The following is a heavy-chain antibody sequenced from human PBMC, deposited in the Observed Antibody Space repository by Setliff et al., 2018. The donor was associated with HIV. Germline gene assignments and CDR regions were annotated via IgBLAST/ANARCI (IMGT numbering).Heavy chain of an antibody. Sequence: SKTLSLTCTVSGGSISSSSYYWGWIRQPPGKGLEWIGSICYSGSTYYNPSLKSRVTISVDTSKNQFSLNLSSVTAADTAVYYCAQEERDAYNYWFDPWGQGTLVTVSS. J-gene: IGHJ5*02. CDR3: AQEERDAYNYWFDP. V-gene: IGHV4-39*07. CDR2: ICYSGST. CDR1: GGSISSSSYY. D-gene: IGHD1-1*01.